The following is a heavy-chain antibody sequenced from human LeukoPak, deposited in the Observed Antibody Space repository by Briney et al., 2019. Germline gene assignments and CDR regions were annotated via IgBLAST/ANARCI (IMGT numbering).Heavy chain of an antibody. CDR2: MSGSGSST. Sequence: GGSLRLSCAASGFTFSSYAMSWVRQAPGKGLEWVSAMSGSGSSTYYADSVKGRFTVSRDNANSTLYLQMSSLRVDDTAVYYCASGIYYGSGIYRNDYHWGQGTLVTVSS. V-gene: IGHV3-23*01. D-gene: IGHD3-10*01. CDR1: GFTFSSYA. J-gene: IGHJ4*02. CDR3: ASGIYYGSGIYRNDYH.